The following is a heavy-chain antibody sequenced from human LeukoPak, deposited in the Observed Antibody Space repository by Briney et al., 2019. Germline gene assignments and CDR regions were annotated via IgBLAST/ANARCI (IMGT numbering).Heavy chain of an antibody. V-gene: IGHV3-48*03. CDR1: GFTFSSYE. Sequence: PGGSLRLSCAASGFTFSSYEMNWVRQAPGKGLEWVSYISSSGSTIYYTDSVKGRFTISRDNAKNSLYLQTNSLRAEDTAVYYCAKARDGYNYDAFDIWGQGTMVTVSS. CDR3: AKARDGYNYDAFDI. J-gene: IGHJ3*02. CDR2: ISSSGSTI. D-gene: IGHD5-24*01.